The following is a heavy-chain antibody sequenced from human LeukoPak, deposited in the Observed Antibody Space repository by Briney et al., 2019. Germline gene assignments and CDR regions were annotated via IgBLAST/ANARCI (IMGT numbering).Heavy chain of an antibody. D-gene: IGHD7-27*01. CDR1: GGSISSSSYY. CDR2: IYYSGST. V-gene: IGHV4-39*07. Sequence: SETLSLTCTVSGGSISSSSYYWGWIRQPPGKGLEWIGSIYYSGSTYYNPSLKSRVTISVDTSKNQFSLKLSSVTAADTALYYCARTKLGYWYFDLWGRGTLVTVPS. J-gene: IGHJ2*01. CDR3: ARTKLGYWYFDL.